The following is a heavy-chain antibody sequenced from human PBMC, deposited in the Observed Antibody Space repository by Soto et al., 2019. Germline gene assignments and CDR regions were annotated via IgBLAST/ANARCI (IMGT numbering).Heavy chain of an antibody. CDR2: IYYSGST. CDR1: GGSISSYY. Sequence: SETLSLTCTVSGGSISSYYWSWIRQPPGKGLEWIGYIYYSGSTNYNPSLKSRVTISVDTSKNQFSLKLSSVAAADTAVYYCARGRLVRVSGGPEYYFDYWGQGTLVTVSS. D-gene: IGHD3-10*01. J-gene: IGHJ4*02. CDR3: ARGRLVRVSGGPEYYFDY. V-gene: IGHV4-59*01.